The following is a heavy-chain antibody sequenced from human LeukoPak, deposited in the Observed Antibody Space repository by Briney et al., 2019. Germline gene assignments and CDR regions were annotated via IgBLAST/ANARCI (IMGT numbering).Heavy chain of an antibody. CDR1: GFTFSSYG. V-gene: IGHV3-23*01. Sequence: GGSLRLSCAASGFTFSSYGMSWVRQAPGKGLEWVSAISGSGGNTYYADSVKGRFTISRDNSKNTLYLQMNSLRVGDTAVYYCAKQVPGPFYFDYWGQGALVTVSS. CDR3: AKQVPGPFYFDY. CDR2: ISGSGGNT. J-gene: IGHJ4*02.